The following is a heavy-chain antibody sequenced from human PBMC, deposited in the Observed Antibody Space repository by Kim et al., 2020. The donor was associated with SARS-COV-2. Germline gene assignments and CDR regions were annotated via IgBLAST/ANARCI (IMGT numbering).Heavy chain of an antibody. V-gene: IGHV3-7*01. CDR3: AREPYYDSSGYAG. D-gene: IGHD3-22*01. J-gene: IGHJ4*02. Sequence: GGSLRLSCAASGFTFSSYWMSWVRQAPGKGLEWVANIKQDGSEKYYVDSVKGRFTISRDNAKNSLYLQMNSLRAEDTAVYYCAREPYYDSSGYAGWGQGTLVTVSS. CDR2: IKQDGSEK. CDR1: GFTFSSYW.